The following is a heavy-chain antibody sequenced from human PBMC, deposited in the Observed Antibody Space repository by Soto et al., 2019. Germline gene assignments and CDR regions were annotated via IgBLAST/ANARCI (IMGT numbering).Heavy chain of an antibody. J-gene: IGHJ4*02. CDR1: GGSFRGFY. D-gene: IGHD2-15*01. CDR3: ARANDLWGGRQHPIDS. V-gene: IGHV4-34*01. Sequence: SETLSLTCAVSGGSFRGFYWTWIRQSPGKGLEWLGDINHVGITNYNPSLKSRVSIPVDTSKSQFSLKLSSVTAADTAVYYCARANDLWGGRQHPIDSRGQGTLVTVSS. CDR2: INHVGIT.